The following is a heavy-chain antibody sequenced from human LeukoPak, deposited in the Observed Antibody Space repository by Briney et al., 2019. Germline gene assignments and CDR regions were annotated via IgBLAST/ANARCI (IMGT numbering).Heavy chain of an antibody. CDR1: GFIFSDYS. CDR2: IGISSGNT. J-gene: IGHJ4*02. CDR3: ARDHNYAFDN. Sequence: PGGSLRLSCVASGFIFSDYSMNWVRQAPGKGVEWISYIGISSGNTKYADSVKGRFTISGDNAKNSLYLQMNSLRVEDTAVYYCARDHNYAFDNWGQGTLVTVSS. D-gene: IGHD1-1*01. V-gene: IGHV3-48*04.